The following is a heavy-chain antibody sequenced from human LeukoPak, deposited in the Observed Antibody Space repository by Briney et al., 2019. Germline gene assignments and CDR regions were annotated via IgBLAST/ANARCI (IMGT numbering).Heavy chain of an antibody. Sequence: GGSLRLSCAASGFTFSNYGMSWVRQAPGKGLEWVSGISGTGSTYYADSVKGRFTISRDNSKNTLFLQMNSLRAEDTAVYYCAKVSDYAWGSYRYPFDNWGQGTLVTVSS. CDR3: AKVSDYAWGSYRYPFDN. J-gene: IGHJ5*02. D-gene: IGHD3-16*02. CDR2: ISGTGST. V-gene: IGHV3-23*01. CDR1: GFTFSNYG.